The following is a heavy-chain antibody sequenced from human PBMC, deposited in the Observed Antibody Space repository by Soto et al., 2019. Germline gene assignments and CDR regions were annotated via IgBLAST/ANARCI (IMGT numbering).Heavy chain of an antibody. D-gene: IGHD6-19*01. Sequence: EVQLVESGGGLVQPGGSLRLSCAASGFTVGSNYMNWVRQAPGKGVEWVSVINSGGSTYYADSVKGRFTISRDNSKTTLYLQMNSLRAEDTAVYYCARSWAVAGSYDYWGQGTLVTVSS. CDR1: GFTVGSNY. J-gene: IGHJ4*02. CDR3: ARSWAVAGSYDY. CDR2: INSGGST. V-gene: IGHV3-66*01.